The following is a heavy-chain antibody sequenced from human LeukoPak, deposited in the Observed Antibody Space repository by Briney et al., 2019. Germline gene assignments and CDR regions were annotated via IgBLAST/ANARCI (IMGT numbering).Heavy chain of an antibody. Sequence: WIRQXXXXXLXWIGYIYYSGSTYYNPSLKSRVTISVDTSKNQFSLKLSSVTAADTAVYYCAREHGGNYHFDYWGQGTLVTVSS. J-gene: IGHJ4*02. D-gene: IGHD4-23*01. V-gene: IGHV4-31*02. CDR3: AREHGGNYHFDY. CDR2: IYYSGST.